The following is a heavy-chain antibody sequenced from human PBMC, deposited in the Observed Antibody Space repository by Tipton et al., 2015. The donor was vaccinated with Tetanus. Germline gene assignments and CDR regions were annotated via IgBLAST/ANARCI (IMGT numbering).Heavy chain of an antibody. CDR3: VRGRGSGAQRFGFEH. J-gene: IGHJ4*02. CDR1: GDSIRSNY. CDR2: IYINGRN. D-gene: IGHD3-10*01. V-gene: IGHV4-4*07. Sequence: TLSLTCTVSGDSIRSNYWSWIRQPAGKGPEWIGRIYINGRNNYNPSLKSRVTMSIDTSKNQFSLNLWSVTAADTAVYYCVRGRGSGAQRFGFEHWGRGTQVIVSS.